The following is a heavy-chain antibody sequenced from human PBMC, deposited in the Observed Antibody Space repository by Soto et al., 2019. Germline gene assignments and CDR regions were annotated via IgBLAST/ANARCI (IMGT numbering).Heavy chain of an antibody. V-gene: IGHV3-30*18. CDR3: AKEAGTFGYYYGMDV. J-gene: IGHJ6*02. D-gene: IGHD6-19*01. CDR2: ISYDGSNK. Sequence: GSLRLFCAASGFTFSSYGMHWVRQAPGKGLEWVAVISYDGSNKYYADSVKGRFTISRDNSKNTLYLQMNSLRAEDTAVYYCAKEAGTFGYYYGMDVXGQGTTVTVSS. CDR1: GFTFSSYG.